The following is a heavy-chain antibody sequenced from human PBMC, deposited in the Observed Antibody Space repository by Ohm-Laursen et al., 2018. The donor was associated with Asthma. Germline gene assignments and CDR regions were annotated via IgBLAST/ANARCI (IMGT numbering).Heavy chain of an antibody. CDR1: GFTFSSYA. CDR2: ISGSGGST. Sequence: LSLTCAASGFTFSSYATSWVRQAPGKGLEWVSAISGSGGSTYYADSVKGRFTISRDNSKNTLYLQMNSLRAEDTAVYYCAKLIAAAAYDAFDIWGQGTMVTVSS. V-gene: IGHV3-23*01. D-gene: IGHD6-13*01. J-gene: IGHJ3*02. CDR3: AKLIAAAAYDAFDI.